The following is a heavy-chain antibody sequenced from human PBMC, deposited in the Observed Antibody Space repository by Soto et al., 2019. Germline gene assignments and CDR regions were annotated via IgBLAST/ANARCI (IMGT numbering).Heavy chain of an antibody. V-gene: IGHV1-46*01. D-gene: IGHD3-10*01. CDR2: INPRGFFT. CDR1: GYTFTSYN. Sequence: QVQLVQSGAEVKKPGASVKVSCKASGYTFTSYNIHWVRQAPGQGLEWVGMINPRGFFTTYAQKFRGRVTMTGDTSTSVVYMELTNLRSEDTAGYYCAGAAGRFGELFWFDPWGQGTLVSVSS. CDR3: AGAAGRFGELFWFDP. J-gene: IGHJ5*02.